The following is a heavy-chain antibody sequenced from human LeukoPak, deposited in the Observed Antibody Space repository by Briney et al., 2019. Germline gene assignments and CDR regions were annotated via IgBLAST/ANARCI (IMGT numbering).Heavy chain of an antibody. V-gene: IGHV3-74*01. J-gene: IGHJ5*02. D-gene: IGHD2-15*01. CDR3: ARSLGDISGFDP. Sequence: GGSLRLSCAASGFTFSSYWMHWVRQAPGKGLVWVSRINSDGSSTSYADSVNGRFTISRDNAKNTLYLQMNSLRAEDTAVYYCARSLGDISGFDPWGQGTLVTVSS. CDR2: INSDGSST. CDR1: GFTFSSYW.